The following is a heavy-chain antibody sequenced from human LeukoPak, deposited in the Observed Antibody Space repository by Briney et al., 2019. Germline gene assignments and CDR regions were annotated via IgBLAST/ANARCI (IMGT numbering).Heavy chain of an antibody. Sequence: GGSLRLSCAASGFTFNTYWMSWVSQAPGKGLEWVANIKRDGSEKYYVDSVKGRFTISRDNAKNSLYLQINSLRAEDTAVYYCARDMYISSWSFDYWGQGTLVTVSS. D-gene: IGHD6-13*01. CDR3: ARDMYISSWSFDY. J-gene: IGHJ4*02. V-gene: IGHV3-7*01. CDR1: GFTFNTYW. CDR2: IKRDGSEK.